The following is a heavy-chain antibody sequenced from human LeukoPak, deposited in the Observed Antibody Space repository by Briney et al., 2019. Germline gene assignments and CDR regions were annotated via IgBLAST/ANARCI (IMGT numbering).Heavy chain of an antibody. CDR1: GFTFSSYG. CDR2: IRYDGSNK. J-gene: IGHJ4*02. V-gene: IGHV3-30*02. Sequence: GGSLRLSCAASGFTFSSYGMHWVRQAPGKGLEWVAFIRYDGSNKYYADSVKGRFTISRDNSKNTLYLQMNSLRAEDTAVYYCAKRRWMYYYDSSGYYYVDHGYWGQGTLVTVSS. D-gene: IGHD3-22*01. CDR3: AKRRWMYYYDSSGYYYVDHGY.